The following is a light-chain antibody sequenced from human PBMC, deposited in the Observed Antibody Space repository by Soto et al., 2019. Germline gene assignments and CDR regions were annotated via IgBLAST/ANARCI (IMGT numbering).Light chain of an antibody. CDR1: QSVGSN. J-gene: IGKJ2*01. CDR3: QQYNNWPPYT. V-gene: IGKV3-15*01. CDR2: GAS. Sequence: EIVMTQSPATLSVSPGERATLSCRASQSVGSNLVWYQQKPGQPPRLLIYGASTRATGIPARFSGSGSGTEFTLTISSLQSEDFAVYYCQQYNNWPPYTFGQGTKLEIK.